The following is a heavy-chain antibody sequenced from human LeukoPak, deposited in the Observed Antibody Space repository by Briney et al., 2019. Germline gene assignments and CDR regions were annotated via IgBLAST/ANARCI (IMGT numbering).Heavy chain of an antibody. D-gene: IGHD2-15*01. V-gene: IGHV1-46*01. Sequence: GASEKVSCKASGYTFTSYYMHWVRQAPGQGLEWMGIINPSGGSTSYAQKFQGRVTMTRDMSTSTVYMELSSLRSEDTAVYYCAREPTTLVVVAAPFDYWGQGTLATVSS. CDR3: AREPTTLVVVAAPFDY. CDR2: INPSGGST. CDR1: GYTFTSYY. J-gene: IGHJ4*02.